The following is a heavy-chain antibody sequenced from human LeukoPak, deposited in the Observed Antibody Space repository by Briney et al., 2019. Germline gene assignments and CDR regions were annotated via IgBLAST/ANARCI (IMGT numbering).Heavy chain of an antibody. J-gene: IGHJ4*02. CDR1: GYTFTGYY. CDR2: INPNSGGT. CDR3: ARQNPYCHPSQCPIDY. D-gene: IGHD2-15*01. V-gene: IGHV1-2*02. Sequence: GASVKVSCKASGYTFTGYYMHWVRQAPGQGLEWMGWINPNSGGTNYAQKFQGRVTMTRDTSISTAYMELSRLRSDDTAVYYCARQNPYCHPSQCPIDYWGQGTLVTVSS.